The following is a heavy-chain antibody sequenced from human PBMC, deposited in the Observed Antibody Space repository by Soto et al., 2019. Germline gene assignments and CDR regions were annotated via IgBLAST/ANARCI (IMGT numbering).Heavy chain of an antibody. D-gene: IGHD5-12*01. J-gene: IGHJ3*02. CDR3: AHRILIRLRSGYDHDAFDI. CDR1: GFSLSTSGVG. V-gene: IGHV2-5*02. Sequence: SGPTLVKPTQTLTLTCTFSGFSLSTSGVGVGWIRQPPGKALEWLALIYWDDDKRYSPSLKSRLTITKDTSKNQVVLTMTNMDPVDTATYYCAHRILIRLRSGYDHDAFDIWGQGTMVTVSS. CDR2: IYWDDDK.